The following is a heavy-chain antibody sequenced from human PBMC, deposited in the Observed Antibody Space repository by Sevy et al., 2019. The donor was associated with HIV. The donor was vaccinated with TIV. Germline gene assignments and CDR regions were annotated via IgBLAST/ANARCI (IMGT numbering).Heavy chain of an antibody. CDR1: GFTFNTYN. J-gene: IGHJ6*02. CDR2: LSYTSTTI. V-gene: IGHV3-48*02. D-gene: IGHD3-22*01. CDR3: ASSDATSRFGYYYFAMDF. Sequence: GGSLRLTCAVSGFTFNTYNMNWVRRAPGKGLEWVSYLSYTSTTIYYADSVRGRFTISRDNAKNTLYLQMNSLRDEDTAVYYCASSDATSRFGYYYFAMDFWVQGTSVTVSS.